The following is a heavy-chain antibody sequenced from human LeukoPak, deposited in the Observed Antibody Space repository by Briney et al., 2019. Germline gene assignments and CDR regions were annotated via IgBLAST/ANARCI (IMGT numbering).Heavy chain of an antibody. V-gene: IGHV3-23*01. Sequence: GGSLRLSCVASGFTFSTFAMTWVRQAPGKGLEWVSSITGPHYTTYNTESVKGRFTISRDNSKNPLYLQMNSLRAADTAVYYCTKDPNGDYVGAFDPWGQGTLVTVSS. J-gene: IGHJ5*02. CDR1: GFTFSTFA. CDR2: ITGPHYTT. CDR3: TKDPNGDYVGAFDP. D-gene: IGHD4-17*01.